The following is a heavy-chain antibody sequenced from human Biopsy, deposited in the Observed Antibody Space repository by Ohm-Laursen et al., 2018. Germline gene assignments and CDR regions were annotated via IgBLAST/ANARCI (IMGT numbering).Heavy chain of an antibody. CDR2: IIPVVGTV. D-gene: IGHD3-22*01. Sequence: SSVKVSCKVSGGTSNSFAISWVRQAPGQGLEWMGRIIPVVGTVNYAHKFQGRVTITADKYRRTAYMEVSSLRSEDTAVYYCARDGYDTGGYYYVDWGQGTLVTVSS. V-gene: IGHV1-69*04. CDR1: GGTSNSFA. J-gene: IGHJ4*02. CDR3: ARDGYDTGGYYYVD.